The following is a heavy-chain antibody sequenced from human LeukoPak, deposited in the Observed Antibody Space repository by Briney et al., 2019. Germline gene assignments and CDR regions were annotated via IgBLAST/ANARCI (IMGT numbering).Heavy chain of an antibody. V-gene: IGHV3-48*02. CDR3: ARETPEYG. CDR2: ISSSSSTI. Sequence: GGSLRLSCAASGFTVSSNYMSWVRQAPGKGLEWVSYISSSSSTIYYADSVKGRFTISRDNAKNSLYLQMNSLRDEDTAVYYCARETPEYGWGQGTLVTVSS. D-gene: IGHD1-14*01. CDR1: GFTVSSNY. J-gene: IGHJ4*02.